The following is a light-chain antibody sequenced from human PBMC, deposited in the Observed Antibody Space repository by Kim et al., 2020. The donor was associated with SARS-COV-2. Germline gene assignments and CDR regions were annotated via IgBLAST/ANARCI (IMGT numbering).Light chain of an antibody. CDR1: SSDVGSYKS. V-gene: IGLV2-14*03. Sequence: QSALTQPSSVSGPPGQSITISCTGTSSDVGSYKSVSWYQQHPGKAPKLVIYDVDNRPSGVSNRFSGSKSGNTASLTISGLQAEDEADYYCCSYSSSSPRVFGTGTKVTVL. CDR3: CSYSSSSPRV. CDR2: DVD. J-gene: IGLJ1*01.